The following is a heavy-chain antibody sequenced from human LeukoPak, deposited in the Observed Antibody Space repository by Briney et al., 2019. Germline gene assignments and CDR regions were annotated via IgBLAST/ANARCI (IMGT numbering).Heavy chain of an antibody. Sequence: GESLKISCKGSGYSFPTYWIAWVRQMPGKGLEWMGIIYPDESNIRYSPSFQGQVAISADKSISTAYLQWSSLKASDTAMYYCARPPSRGYSSSFEYWGQGTLVTVSS. CDR3: ARPPSRGYSSSFEY. D-gene: IGHD2-2*03. J-gene: IGHJ4*02. CDR1: GYSFPTYW. V-gene: IGHV5-51*01. CDR2: IYPDESNI.